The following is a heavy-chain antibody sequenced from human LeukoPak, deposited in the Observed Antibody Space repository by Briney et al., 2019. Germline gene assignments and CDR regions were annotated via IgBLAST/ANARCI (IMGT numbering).Heavy chain of an antibody. CDR1: GGTFSSYA. D-gene: IGHD2-2*01. CDR3: ARTRYQLLFYYYYMDV. V-gene: IGHV1-69*13. J-gene: IGHJ6*03. Sequence: SVKVSCKASGGTFSSYAISWVRQAPGQGLEWMGGIIPIFGTANYAQKFQGRVTITADEFTSTAYMELSSLRSEDTAVYYCARTRYQLLFYYYYMDVWGKGTTVTISS. CDR2: IIPIFGTA.